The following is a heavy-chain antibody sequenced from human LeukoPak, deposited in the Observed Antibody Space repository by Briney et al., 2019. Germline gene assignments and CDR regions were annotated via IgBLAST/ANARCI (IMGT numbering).Heavy chain of an antibody. CDR2: IKHDGSEK. D-gene: IGHD3-22*01. CDR1: GFTFSNYW. V-gene: IGHV3-7*03. J-gene: IGHJ4*02. Sequence: GGSLRLSCAASGFTFSNYWVSWVRQAPGKGLEWVANIKHDGSEKYYVDSVMGRFTISRDNAENSLYLQMNSLKTEDTAVYYCTTTRTYYYDSSGYPFDYWGQGTLVTVSS. CDR3: TTTRTYYYDSSGYPFDY.